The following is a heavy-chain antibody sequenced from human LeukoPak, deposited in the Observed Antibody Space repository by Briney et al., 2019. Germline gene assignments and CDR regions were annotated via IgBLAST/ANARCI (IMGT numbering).Heavy chain of an antibody. CDR2: IYTSGST. CDR3: ARMSYDFWSGYPLAFDI. V-gene: IGHV4-4*07. D-gene: IGHD3-3*01. Sequence: SETLSLTCTVSGGSISSYYWSWIRQPAGKGLEWIGRIYTSGSTNYNPSLKSRVTMSVDTSKNQFSLKLSSVTAADTAVYYCARMSYDFWSGYPLAFDIWGQGTMATVSS. J-gene: IGHJ3*02. CDR1: GGSISSYY.